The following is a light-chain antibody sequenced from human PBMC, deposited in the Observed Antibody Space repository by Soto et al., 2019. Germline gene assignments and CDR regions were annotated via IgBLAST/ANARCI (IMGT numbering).Light chain of an antibody. V-gene: IGKV1-5*01. Sequence: DIQMTQSPSTLSAFVGDRVTITCRASQSVSSSLAWYQQKPGKAPKLLIYDASTFESGVPSRFSGSGYGTEFTLTINSLQPGDVATYYCQQYESFSPYTFGQGTRLEI. CDR1: QSVSSS. J-gene: IGKJ2*01. CDR3: QQYESFSPYT. CDR2: DAS.